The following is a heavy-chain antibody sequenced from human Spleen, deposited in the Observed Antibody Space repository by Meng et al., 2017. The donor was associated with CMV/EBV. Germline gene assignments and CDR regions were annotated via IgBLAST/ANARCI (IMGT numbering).Heavy chain of an antibody. Sequence: SETLSLTCAVYGGSFSGYYWSWIRQPPGKGLEWIGEINHSGSTNYNPSLKSRVTMSVDTSKNQFSLKLRSVTAADTAVYYCARTGIRYCSGGSCYSRHYFNYWGQGTLVTVSS. CDR3: ARTGIRYCSGGSCYSRHYFNY. CDR1: GGSFSGYY. CDR2: INHSGST. J-gene: IGHJ4*02. V-gene: IGHV4-34*01. D-gene: IGHD2-15*01.